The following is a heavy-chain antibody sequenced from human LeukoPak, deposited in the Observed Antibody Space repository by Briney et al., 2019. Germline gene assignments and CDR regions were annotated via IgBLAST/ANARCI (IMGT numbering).Heavy chain of an antibody. Sequence: GGTLRLSCAASGFTFSNFGMTWVRQAPGKGLEWVSAISGSGGSTYYADSVKGRFTISRDNSKNTLYLQMNSLRAEDTAVYYCAKSGYNRFDYWGQGTLVTVSS. J-gene: IGHJ4*02. D-gene: IGHD5-24*01. V-gene: IGHV3-23*01. CDR2: ISGSGGST. CDR3: AKSGYNRFDY. CDR1: GFTFSNFG.